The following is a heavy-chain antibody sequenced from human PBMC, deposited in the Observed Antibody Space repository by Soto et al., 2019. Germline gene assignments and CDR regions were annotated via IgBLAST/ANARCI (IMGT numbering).Heavy chain of an antibody. Sequence: SGPTLVNPTETLTLTCTVSGFSLSNARMGVSWIRQPPGKALEWLAHIFSNDEKSYSTSLKSRLTISKDTPKSQVVLTMTNMDPVDTATYYCARTIAVAGTRGPWGLFDYWGQGTLVTVSS. D-gene: IGHD6-19*01. CDR3: ARTIAVAGTRGPWGLFDY. CDR2: IFSNDEK. V-gene: IGHV2-26*01. J-gene: IGHJ4*02. CDR1: GFSLSNARMG.